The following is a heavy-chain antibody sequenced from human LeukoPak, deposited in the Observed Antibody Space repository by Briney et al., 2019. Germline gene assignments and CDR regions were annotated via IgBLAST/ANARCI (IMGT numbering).Heavy chain of an antibody. J-gene: IGHJ4*02. Sequence: GGSLRLSCAASGFTFSSYEMNWVRQAPGKGLEWVSYISSSGSTIYYADSVKGRFTISRDNAKNSLYLQMNSLRAEDTAVYYCARGVLSAFDYWGQGTLVTVSS. D-gene: IGHD6-25*01. V-gene: IGHV3-48*03. CDR2: ISSSGSTI. CDR3: ARGVLSAFDY. CDR1: GFTFSSYE.